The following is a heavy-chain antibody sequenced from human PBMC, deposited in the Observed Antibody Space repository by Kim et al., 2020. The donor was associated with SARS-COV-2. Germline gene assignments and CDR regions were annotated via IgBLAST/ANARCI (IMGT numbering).Heavy chain of an antibody. V-gene: IGHV3-21*01. CDR1: GFTFSSYS. CDR3: ARDLQEINFDY. CDR2: ISSSSSYI. D-gene: IGHD1-1*01. Sequence: GGSLRLSCAASGFTFSSYSMNWVRQAPGKGLEWVSSISSSSSYIYYADSVKGRFTISRDNAKNSLYLQMNSLRAEDTAVYYCARDLQEINFDYWGQGTLVTVSS. J-gene: IGHJ4*02.